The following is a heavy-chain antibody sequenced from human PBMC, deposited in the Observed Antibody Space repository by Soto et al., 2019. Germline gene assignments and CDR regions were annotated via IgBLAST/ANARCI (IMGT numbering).Heavy chain of an antibody. V-gene: IGHV3-23*01. Sequence: EVQLLESGGGLVQPGGCLRLSCAASGFSFNSNAMNWFRQTPGKGLEWVSVISGSDNSTYYADSVKGRFTTSRDNSKNTLYLQMNSLRAEDTAVYYCAIAGRGRASCYTDVDSWGQGTLVTVSP. J-gene: IGHJ4*02. CDR3: AIAGRGRASCYTDVDS. CDR2: ISGSDNST. CDR1: GFSFNSNA. D-gene: IGHD3-10*01.